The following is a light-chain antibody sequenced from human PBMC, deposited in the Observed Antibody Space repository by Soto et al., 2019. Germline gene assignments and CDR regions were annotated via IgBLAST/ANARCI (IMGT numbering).Light chain of an antibody. CDR3: QQYNSYSGP. CDR1: QSISSW. Sequence: SQMTQTPSTLSASVGDRVTITCRASQSISSWLAWYHQKPGKAPKLLIYDASSLESGVPSRFSGSGSGTEFTLTISSLQPDDFATYYCQQYNSYSGPFGQGAK. J-gene: IGKJ1*01. V-gene: IGKV1-5*01. CDR2: DAS.